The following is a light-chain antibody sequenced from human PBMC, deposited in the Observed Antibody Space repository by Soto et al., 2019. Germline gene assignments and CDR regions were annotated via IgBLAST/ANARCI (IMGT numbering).Light chain of an antibody. V-gene: IGLV2-14*01. CDR2: DVS. CDR1: SGDIGDYKY. CDR3: SSYTSTNFVI. Sequence: QSAQTQPASVSGSPGQSITISCTGSSGDIGDYKYVSWYKQHPGKAPKLMIYDVSNRPSGVSNRFSASKSGNTASLTISGLQAEDEADYYCSSYTSTNFVIFGGGTKLTVL. J-gene: IGLJ2*01.